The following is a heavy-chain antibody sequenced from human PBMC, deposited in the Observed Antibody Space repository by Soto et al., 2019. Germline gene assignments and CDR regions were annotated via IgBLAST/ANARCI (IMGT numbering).Heavy chain of an antibody. V-gene: IGHV1-69*13. CDR3: ARVGGYSYGSPSPSPRPPFDP. J-gene: IGHJ5*02. D-gene: IGHD5-18*01. Sequence: SVKVSCKASGGTFSSYAISWVRQAPGQGLEWMGWIIPIFGTANYAQKFQGRVTITADESTSTAYMELSSVTAVDTAVYYCARVGGYSYGSPSPSPRPPFDPWGQGTLVTVSS. CDR1: GGTFSSYA. CDR2: IIPIFGTA.